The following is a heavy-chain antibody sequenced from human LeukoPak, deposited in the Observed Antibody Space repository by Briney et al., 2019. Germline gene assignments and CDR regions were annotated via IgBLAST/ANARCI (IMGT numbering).Heavy chain of an antibody. D-gene: IGHD2-2*01. J-gene: IGHJ5*02. CDR1: GFTFSSYA. CDR2: ISGGGGST. CDR3: ARTGYCRSTSCSAGFDP. Sequence: TGGSLRLSCAASGFTFSSYAMSWVRQAPGKGLDWVSGISGGGGSTYYADSVKGRFTISRDNSKNTLYLQMNSLRAEDTAVYYCARTGYCRSTSCSAGFDPWGQGTLVTVSS. V-gene: IGHV3-23*01.